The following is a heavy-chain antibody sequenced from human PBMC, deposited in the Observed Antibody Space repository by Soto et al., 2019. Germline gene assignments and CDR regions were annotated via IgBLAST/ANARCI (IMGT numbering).Heavy chain of an antibody. CDR2: IIPILGIA. D-gene: IGHD2-15*01. CDR1: GGTFSSYT. CDR3: ARKIRGTCSGECMDV. Sequence: QVQLVQSGAEVKKPGSSVKVSCKASGGTFSSYTISWVRQAPGQGLEWMGRIIPILGIANYAKKFQGRVTSTADKAMSNAYMELSSLITESAAVYYSARKIRGTCSGECMDVGGQGTPVTVSS. J-gene: IGHJ6*02. V-gene: IGHV1-69*02.